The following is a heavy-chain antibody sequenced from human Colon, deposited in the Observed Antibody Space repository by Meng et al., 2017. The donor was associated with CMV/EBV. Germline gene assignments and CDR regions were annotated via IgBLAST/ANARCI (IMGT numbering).Heavy chain of an antibody. J-gene: IGHJ4*02. CDR3: GKQLAAAGLCIDY. V-gene: IGHV3-23*03. Sequence: GGSLRLSCAASGFSFSSYAMSWVRQAPGKGLEWVSEIYSGGTAASYADSVKGRFIVSRDNSRNMVYLQMNSLRTDDTAVYYCGKQLAAAGLCIDYWGQGTPVTVSS. CDR2: IYSGGTAA. D-gene: IGHD6-13*01. CDR1: GFSFSSYA.